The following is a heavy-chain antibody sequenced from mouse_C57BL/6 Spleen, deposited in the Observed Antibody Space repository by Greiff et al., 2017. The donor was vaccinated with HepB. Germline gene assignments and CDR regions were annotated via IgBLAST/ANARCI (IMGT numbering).Heavy chain of an antibody. J-gene: IGHJ3*01. CDR1: GFTFSDYG. D-gene: IGHD2-3*01. Sequence: EVKLVESGGGLVKPGGSLKLSCAASGFTFSDYGMHWVRQAPEKGLEWVAYISSGSSTIYYADTVKGRFTISRDNAKNTLFLQMTSLRSEDTAMYYCARGDDGYYLAWFAYWGQGTLVTVSA. V-gene: IGHV5-17*01. CDR3: ARGDDGYYLAWFAY. CDR2: ISSGSSTI.